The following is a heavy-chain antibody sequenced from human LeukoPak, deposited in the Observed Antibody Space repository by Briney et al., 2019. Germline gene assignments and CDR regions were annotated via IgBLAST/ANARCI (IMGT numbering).Heavy chain of an antibody. CDR1: LFIFNNYF. V-gene: IGHV3-23*01. CDR3: AKGNSGYFADL. D-gene: IGHD3-22*01. J-gene: IGHJ5*02. CDR2: ISNDGGGT. Sequence: PGVALRLSRSTSLFIFNNYFLLWVRQPPARGREGVSAISNDGGGTTYADFVKGRFTISRDNSKNTLSLQMNSLRPEDTALYCCAKGNSGYFADLWGQGTVVTVSS.